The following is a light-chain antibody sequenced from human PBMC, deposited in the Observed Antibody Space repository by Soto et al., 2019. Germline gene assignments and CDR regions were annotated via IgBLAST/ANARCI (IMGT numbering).Light chain of an antibody. Sequence: DIQMTQSPSTLSASVGDRVTITCRASQSISSWLAWYQQKPGKAPKLLIYKASGLEIGVPSRFSCSGSGTEVTLTISNMKPDEFATDYCQQDNSRYTFGQGTKLEIK. V-gene: IGKV1-5*03. CDR1: QSISSW. J-gene: IGKJ2*01. CDR2: KAS. CDR3: QQDNSRYT.